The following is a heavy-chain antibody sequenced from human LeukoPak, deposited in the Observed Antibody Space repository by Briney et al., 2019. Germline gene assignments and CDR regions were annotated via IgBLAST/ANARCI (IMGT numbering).Heavy chain of an antibody. Sequence: ASVKVSCKASGYTFTSYGVTWVRQAPGQGLEWMGWISGCNGNTNYAQKLQGRVTMTTDTSTSTAYMELRNLRPDDTAVYYCARVRLNRHGSWSRADDYWGQGTLVIVSS. V-gene: IGHV1-18*01. D-gene: IGHD6-13*01. J-gene: IGHJ4*02. CDR3: ARVRLNRHGSWSRADDY. CDR2: ISGCNGNT. CDR1: GYTFTSYG.